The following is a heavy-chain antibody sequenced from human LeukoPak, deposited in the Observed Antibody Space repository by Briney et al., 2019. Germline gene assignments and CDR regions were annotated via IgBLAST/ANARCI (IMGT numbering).Heavy chain of an antibody. V-gene: IGHV3-23*01. CDR3: AKDTSSWYGYYGMDV. Sequence: GGSLRFSCAASGFTFSSYVMSGVRQAPGKGLEWVSGISGSGSSTYYADSVKGRFTISGDNSKNMLYLQMNSLRAEDTAACYCAKDTSSWYGYYGMDVWGQGTTVTVSS. D-gene: IGHD6-13*01. CDR2: ISGSGSST. J-gene: IGHJ6*02. CDR1: GFTFSSYV.